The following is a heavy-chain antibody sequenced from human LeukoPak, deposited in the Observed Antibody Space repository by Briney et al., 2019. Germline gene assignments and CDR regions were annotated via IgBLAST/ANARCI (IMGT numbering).Heavy chain of an antibody. CDR3: ASSYYYDSSGYSALNSGSYSIDY. CDR1: GGSFSGYY. D-gene: IGHD3-22*01. V-gene: IGHV4-30-4*01. CDR2: IYYSGST. Sequence: SETLSLTCAVYGGSFSGYYWSWIRQPPGKGLEWIGYIYYSGSTYYNPSLKSRVTISVDTSKNQFSLKLSSVTAADTAVYYCASSYYYDSSGYSALNSGSYSIDYWGQGTLVTVSS. J-gene: IGHJ4*02.